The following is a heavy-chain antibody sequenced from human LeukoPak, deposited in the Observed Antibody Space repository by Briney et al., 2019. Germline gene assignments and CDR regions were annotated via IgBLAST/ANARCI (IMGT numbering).Heavy chain of an antibody. V-gene: IGHV3-30-3*01. CDR3: ARVGEYYYDSSGYDAFDI. Sequence: GGSLRLSCAASGFTFSSYAMHWVRQAPGKGLEWVAVISYDGSNKYYADSVKGRFTISRDNSKNTLYLQMNSLRAEDTAVYYCARVGEYYYDSSGYDAFDIWGQGTMVTVSS. CDR1: GFTFSSYA. D-gene: IGHD3-22*01. J-gene: IGHJ3*02. CDR2: ISYDGSNK.